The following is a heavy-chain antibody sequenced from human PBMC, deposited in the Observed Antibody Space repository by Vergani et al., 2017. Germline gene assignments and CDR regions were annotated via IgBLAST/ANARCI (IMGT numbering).Heavy chain of an antibody. J-gene: IGHJ6*03. CDR2: IIPIFGTA. V-gene: IGHV1-69*01. CDR1: GFTFSSYA. D-gene: IGHD4-11*01. CDR3: ARAYSNYNYYYMDV. Sequence: QVQLVESGGGVVQPGRSLRLSCAASGFTFSSYAISWVRQAPGQGLEWMGGIIPIFGTANYAQKFQGRVTITADESTSTAYMELSSLRSEDTAVYYCARAYSNYNYYYMDVWGKGP.